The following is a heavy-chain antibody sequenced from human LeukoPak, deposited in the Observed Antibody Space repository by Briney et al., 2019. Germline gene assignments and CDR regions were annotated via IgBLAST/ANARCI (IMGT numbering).Heavy chain of an antibody. Sequence: ASVKGSCKASGYTFTSYDINWVRQATGQGLEWMGWMNPNSGNTGYAQKFQGRVTMTRNTSISTAYMELSSLRSEDTAVYYCARESTDSYNWFDPWGQGTLVPVSS. CDR1: GYTFTSYD. D-gene: IGHD2-2*01. J-gene: IGHJ5*02. V-gene: IGHV1-8*01. CDR3: ARESTDSYNWFDP. CDR2: MNPNSGNT.